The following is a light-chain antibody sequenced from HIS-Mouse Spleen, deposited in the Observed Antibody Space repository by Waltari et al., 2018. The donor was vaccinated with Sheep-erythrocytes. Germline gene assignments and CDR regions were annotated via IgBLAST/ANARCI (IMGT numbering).Light chain of an antibody. V-gene: IGLV1-47*01. CDR3: AAWDDSLSGNWV. J-gene: IGLJ3*02. CDR1: SSHIGSNY. CDR2: RNN. Sequence: QSVLTQPPSASATPGQRVTISCSGSSSHIGSNYVYWYQQLPGTAPKLLIYRNNHRPSGVPDRFSGSKSGTSASLAISGLRSEDEADYYCAAWDDSLSGNWVFGGGTKLTVL.